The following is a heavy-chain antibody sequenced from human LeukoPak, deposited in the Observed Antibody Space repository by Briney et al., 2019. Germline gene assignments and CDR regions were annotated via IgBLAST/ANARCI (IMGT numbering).Heavy chain of an antibody. CDR1: CGSVSVYY. D-gene: IGHD6-19*01. CDR3: ARGWGGWYSEFDY. Sequence: AETLSLTCAVDCGSVSVYYGSWVRQPPGKWRECMGEMNERGSTNYNPSLTSRVTISVATSTNQFSLKLSSVPAADTAVYYCARGWGGWYSEFDYWGQGTLVTVSS. CDR2: MNERGST. V-gene: IGHV4-34*01. J-gene: IGHJ4*02.